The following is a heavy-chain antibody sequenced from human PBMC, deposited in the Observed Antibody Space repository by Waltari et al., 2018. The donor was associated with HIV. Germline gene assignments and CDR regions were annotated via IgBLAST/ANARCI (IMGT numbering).Heavy chain of an antibody. V-gene: IGHV3-9*01. J-gene: IGHJ4*02. D-gene: IGHD3-9*01. CDR1: GFNFDDFA. CDR2: ITFNSEGV. CDR3: TKDMELTGYYNQFDS. Sequence: EVQLVESGGGLVQPGRSLRLSCVASGFNFDDFAMHWVRQAPGKGLEGVSSITFNSEGVAYAASVKGRFTIARDNTKNSLFLQMNDVRPEDTALYYCTKDMELTGYYNQFDSWGQGTLVTVSS.